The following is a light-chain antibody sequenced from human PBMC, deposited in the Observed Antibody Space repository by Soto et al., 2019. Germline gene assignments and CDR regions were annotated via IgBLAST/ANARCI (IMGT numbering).Light chain of an antibody. CDR3: QQYNNWPYT. CDR2: GAS. V-gene: IGKV3-15*01. J-gene: IGKJ2*01. Sequence: EIVMTQSPATLSVSPGERATLSCRASQSVSSNLAWYQQKPGQAPRLLIYGASTRATGIPARFSGSGSGTEFTLTISSLQSEDFAVYYCQQYNNWPYTCGQGTKLAIK. CDR1: QSVSSN.